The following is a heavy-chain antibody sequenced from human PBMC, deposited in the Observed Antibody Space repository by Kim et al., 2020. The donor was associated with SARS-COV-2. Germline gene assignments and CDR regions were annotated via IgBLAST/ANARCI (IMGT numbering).Heavy chain of an antibody. CDR2: MNPNSGNT. Sequence: ASVKVSCKASGYTFTSYDINWVRQATGQGLEWMGWMNPNSGNTGYAQKFQGRVTMTRNTSISTAYMELSSLRSEDTAVYYCARGNRLRVVVTIFGVLKGGYDFDYWGQGTLVTVSS. V-gene: IGHV1-8*01. CDR1: GYTFTSYD. CDR3: ARGNRLRVVVTIFGVLKGGYDFDY. D-gene: IGHD3-3*01. J-gene: IGHJ4*02.